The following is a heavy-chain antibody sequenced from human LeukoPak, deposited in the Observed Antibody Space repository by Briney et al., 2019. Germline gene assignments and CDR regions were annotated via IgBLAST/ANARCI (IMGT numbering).Heavy chain of an antibody. Sequence: SQTLSLTCTVSGGSNSSGGYYWSWIRQHPGKGLEWIGYIYYSGSTYYNPSLKSRVTISVDTSKNQFSLKLSSVTAADTAVYYCAKAGRGQYQLPRPCWFDPWGQGTLVTVSS. V-gene: IGHV4-31*03. CDR2: IYYSGST. D-gene: IGHD2-2*01. CDR3: AKAGRGQYQLPRPCWFDP. CDR1: GGSNSSGGYY. J-gene: IGHJ5*02.